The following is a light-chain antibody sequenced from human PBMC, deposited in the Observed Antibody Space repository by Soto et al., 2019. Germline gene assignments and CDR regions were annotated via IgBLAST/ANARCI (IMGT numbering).Light chain of an antibody. CDR1: QSVSSSY. Sequence: EIVLTQSPGTLSLSPGERATLSCRASQSVSSSYLAWYQHKPGRAPRLLIDGTSSRATGIPDRFSGSGSGTDFTLTISRLEPEDLAVYYCQQRAHWPPYSFGQGTKLEIK. V-gene: IGKV3D-20*02. J-gene: IGKJ2*03. CDR3: QQRAHWPPYS. CDR2: GTS.